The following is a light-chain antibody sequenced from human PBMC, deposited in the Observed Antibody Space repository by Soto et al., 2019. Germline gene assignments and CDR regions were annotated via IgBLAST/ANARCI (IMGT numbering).Light chain of an antibody. Sequence: ENVLTQSPXTXXLSPGXXATXXXXXSQXXXXYLTWYQQRPGQAPRLLIYGASKRATGIPDRFSGSGSGTDFTLTISRLEPEDFALYYCQQYGTSPITFGQGTRLEIK. J-gene: IGKJ5*01. V-gene: IGKV3-20*01. CDR3: QQYGTSPIT. CDR2: GAS. CDR1: QXXXXY.